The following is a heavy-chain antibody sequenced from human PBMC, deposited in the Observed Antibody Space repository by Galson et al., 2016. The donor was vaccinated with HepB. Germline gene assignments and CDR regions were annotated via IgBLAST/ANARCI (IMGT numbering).Heavy chain of an antibody. J-gene: IGHJ4*02. Sequence: SETLSLTCTVSGGSISGYYWSWIRQPPGKGLEWFGYIHYSGSTHYNPSLESRVTISLDASRNQFSLKLTSVTAADTAIYYCARGWGRFDNWGQGTLVTVSS. CDR3: ARGWGRFDN. V-gene: IGHV4-59*01. CDR1: GGSISGYY. CDR2: IHYSGST. D-gene: IGHD2-21*02.